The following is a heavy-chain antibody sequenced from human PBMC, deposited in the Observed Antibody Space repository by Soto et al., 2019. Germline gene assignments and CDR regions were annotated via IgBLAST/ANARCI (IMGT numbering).Heavy chain of an antibody. CDR1: GGSISSGGYY. CDR2: IYYSGST. J-gene: IGHJ5*02. D-gene: IGHD3-22*01. V-gene: IGHV4-31*03. Sequence: SETLSLTCTVSGGSISSGGYYWSWIRQHPGKGLEWIGYIYYSGSTYYNPSLKSRVTISVDTAKNQFSLKLSSVTAADTAVYYCARGGLEVRFDPWGQGTLVTVSS. CDR3: ARGGLEVRFDP.